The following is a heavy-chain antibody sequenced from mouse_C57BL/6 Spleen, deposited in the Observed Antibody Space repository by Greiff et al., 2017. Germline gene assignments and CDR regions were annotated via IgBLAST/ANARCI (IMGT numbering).Heavy chain of an antibody. CDR2: IRNKANGYTT. V-gene: IGHV7-3*01. Sequence: EVKLMESGGGLVQPGGSLSLSCAASGFTFTDYYMSWVRQPPGKALEWLGFIRNKANGYTTEYSASVKGRFTISRDNSQSILYLQMNALGAEDSATYYCARYPPPPTMVTAGGYAMDYWGQGTSVTVSS. CDR1: GFTFTDYY. J-gene: IGHJ4*01. CDR3: ARYPPPPTMVTAGGYAMDY. D-gene: IGHD2-2*01.